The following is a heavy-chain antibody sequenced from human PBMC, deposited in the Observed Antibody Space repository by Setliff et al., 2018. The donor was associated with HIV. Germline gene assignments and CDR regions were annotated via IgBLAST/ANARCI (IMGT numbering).Heavy chain of an antibody. D-gene: IGHD2-15*01. V-gene: IGHV1-69*04. CDR2: IIPMFGIA. CDR3: ARERIGYFDF. CDR1: GGSITSNY. J-gene: IGHJ4*01. Sequence: VKVSCKASGGSITSNYITWVRQAPGQGLEWMGRIIPMFGIANNAPKFQGRVTITADKSTSTSYMELSSLTSEDTAVYYCARERIGYFDFWGHGTLVTVSS.